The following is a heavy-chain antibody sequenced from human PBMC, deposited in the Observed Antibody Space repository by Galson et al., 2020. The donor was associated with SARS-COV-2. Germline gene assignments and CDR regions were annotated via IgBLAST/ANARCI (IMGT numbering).Heavy chain of an antibody. CDR3: VKAVDTAFLDYFDY. J-gene: IGHJ4*02. D-gene: IGHD5-18*01. CDR1: GFTFSSYA. Sequence: GESLKISCSASGFTFSSYAMHWVRQAPGKGLEYVSAISSNGGSTYYADSVKGRFTISRDNSKNTLYLQMSSLRAEDTAVYYCVKAVDTAFLDYFDYWGQGTLVTVSS. CDR2: ISSNGGST. V-gene: IGHV3-64D*06.